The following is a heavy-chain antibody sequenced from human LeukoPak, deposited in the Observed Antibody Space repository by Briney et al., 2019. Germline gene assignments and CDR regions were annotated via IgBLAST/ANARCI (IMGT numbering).Heavy chain of an antibody. CDR2: INHGGST. Sequence: SETLSLTCGVYGGSFSAYYWSWIRQSPGKGLEWIGEINHGGSTHYNPSLKSRVTISVDTPKNKFSLRLTSMTAADTAVYYCARVPLPDDYGDEASDAFDIWGQGTMVTVSS. J-gene: IGHJ3*02. D-gene: IGHD4-17*01. CDR1: GGSFSAYY. V-gene: IGHV4-34*01. CDR3: ARVPLPDDYGDEASDAFDI.